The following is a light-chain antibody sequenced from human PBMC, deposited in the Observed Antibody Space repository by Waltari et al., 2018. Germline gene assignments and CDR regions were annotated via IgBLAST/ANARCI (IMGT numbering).Light chain of an antibody. Sequence: EILMTQSPATLSLSPGERATLSCRASQSISFNLAWYQQRPGQPPRLLIFHASTSTTGIPARFSGSRSGTEFTLPLRTLQSEASGVYYCQQYNVWPPITFGQGTRLEIK. J-gene: IGKJ5*01. CDR2: HAS. CDR1: QSISFN. V-gene: IGKV3-15*01. CDR3: QQYNVWPPIT.